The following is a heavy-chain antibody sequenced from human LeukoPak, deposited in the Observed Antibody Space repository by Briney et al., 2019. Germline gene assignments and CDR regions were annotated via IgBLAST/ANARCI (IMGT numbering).Heavy chain of an antibody. Sequence: GGSLRLSCAASGFTFSDYYMSWIRQAPGKGLEWVSYISSSSSYTNYADSVKGRFTISRDNAKNSLYLQMNSLRAEDTAVYYCARDPGVLRYFDWPAGLDYWGQGTPVTVSS. V-gene: IGHV3-11*05. CDR3: ARDPGVLRYFDWPAGLDY. D-gene: IGHD3-9*01. J-gene: IGHJ4*02. CDR2: ISSSSSYT. CDR1: GFTFSDYY.